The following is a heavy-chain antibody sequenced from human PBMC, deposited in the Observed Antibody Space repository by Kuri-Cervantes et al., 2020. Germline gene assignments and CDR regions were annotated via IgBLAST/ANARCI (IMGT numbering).Heavy chain of an antibody. CDR3: ARDPYYHDIEATVKNDDY. CDR1: GFTFSSYG. CDR2: ISYDGSDK. D-gene: IGHD5-12*01. Sequence: GGSLRLSCAASGFTFSSYGMHWVRQAPGKGLEWVAVISYDGSDKYYADSVKGRFTISRDNSKNTLYLQMNSLRAEDTAVYYCARDPYYHDIEATVKNDDYWGQGTLVTVSS. J-gene: IGHJ4*02. V-gene: IGHV3-30*03.